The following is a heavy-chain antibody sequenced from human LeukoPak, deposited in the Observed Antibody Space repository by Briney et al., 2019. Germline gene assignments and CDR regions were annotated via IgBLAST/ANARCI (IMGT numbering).Heavy chain of an antibody. D-gene: IGHD4-17*01. V-gene: IGHV3-9*01. CDR3: AKATTHDYGDYPLDY. CDR1: GFTFDDYA. J-gene: IGHJ4*02. Sequence: PGRSLRLSCAAAGFTFDDYAIHWVRHAPGKGLEWVSGISWNSGSIGYADSVKGRFTISRDNAKNSLYLQMNSLRAEDTALYYCAKATTHDYGDYPLDYWGQGTLVTVSS. CDR2: ISWNSGSI.